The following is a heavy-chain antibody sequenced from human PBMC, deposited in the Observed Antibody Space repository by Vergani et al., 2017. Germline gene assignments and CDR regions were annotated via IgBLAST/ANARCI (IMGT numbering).Heavy chain of an antibody. D-gene: IGHD2-15*01. J-gene: IGHJ3*02. Sequence: QVQLVQSGAEVKKPGASVKVSCKVSGYTLTELSMHWVRQAPGKGLEWMGGFDPEDGETIYAQKFQGRVTMTEDTSTDTAYMALSSLRSDDTAVYYCARGVTEIVVVAALAPPDAFDIWGQGTMVTVSS. V-gene: IGHV1-24*01. CDR1: GYTLTELS. CDR3: ARGVTEIVVVAALAPPDAFDI. CDR2: FDPEDGET.